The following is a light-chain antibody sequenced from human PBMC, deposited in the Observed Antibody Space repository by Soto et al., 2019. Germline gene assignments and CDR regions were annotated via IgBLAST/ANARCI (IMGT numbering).Light chain of an antibody. V-gene: IGLV4-69*01. CDR2: LNSDGSH. CDR3: QTWATGIQNVV. J-gene: IGLJ2*01. CDR1: SGHSSYA. Sequence: LVLTQSPSASASLGASVKLTCTLSSGHSSYAIAWHQQQPEKGPRYLMKLNSDGSHNKGDGIPDRFSGSSSGAERYLTISSLQSEDEADYYCQTWATGIQNVVFGGGTKLTVL.